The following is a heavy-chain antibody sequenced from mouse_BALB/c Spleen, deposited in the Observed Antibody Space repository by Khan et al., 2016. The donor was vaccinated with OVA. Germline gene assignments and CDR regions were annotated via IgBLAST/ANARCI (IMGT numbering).Heavy chain of an antibody. CDR3: AMGRTY. J-gene: IGHJ3*01. Sequence: EVQLQESGPGLVKPSQSLSLTCTVTGYSITSDYAWNWIRQFPGNKLEWMGYISYSGRTSYNPSLKSRISVTRDTSTNQFFLQLHSVTTVDTATYYGAMGRTYWGQGTLVTVSA. D-gene: IGHD4-1*01. CDR2: ISYSGRT. V-gene: IGHV3-2*02. CDR1: GYSITSDYA.